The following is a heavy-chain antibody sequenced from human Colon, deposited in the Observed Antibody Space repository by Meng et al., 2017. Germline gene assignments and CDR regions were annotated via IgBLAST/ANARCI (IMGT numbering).Heavy chain of an antibody. CDR1: GDSVSSKRAA. Sequence: SQTLSLTCAISGDSVSSKRAAWTWIRQSPSRGLEWLGRTYYRYKWYNDYAVSVQSRITINPDTSKNQFSLQLNSVTPEDTAGYYCARDSNYYDSSGYLKAFDIWGQGTMVNVSS. CDR2: TYYRYKWYN. D-gene: IGHD3-22*01. CDR3: ARDSNYYDSSGYLKAFDI. V-gene: IGHV6-1*01. J-gene: IGHJ3*02.